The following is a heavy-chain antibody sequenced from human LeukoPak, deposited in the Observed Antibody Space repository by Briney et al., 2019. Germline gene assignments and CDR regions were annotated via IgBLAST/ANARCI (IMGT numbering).Heavy chain of an antibody. CDR1: GFTFDDYA. CDR2: ISWNSGSI. J-gene: IGHJ4*02. D-gene: IGHD3-22*01. CDR3: ANYYYDTSGYKN. V-gene: IGHV3-9*01. Sequence: QAGGSLRLSCAASGFTFDDYAMHWVRQAPGKGLEWVSGISWNSGSIGYADSVKGRFTISRDNPKNTLYLQMNSLRAEDTAVYYCANYYYDTSGYKNWGQGTLVTVSS.